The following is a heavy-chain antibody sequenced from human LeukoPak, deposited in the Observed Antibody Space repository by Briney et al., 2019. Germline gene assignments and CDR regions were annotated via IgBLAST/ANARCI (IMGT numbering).Heavy chain of an antibody. J-gene: IGHJ3*02. Sequence: SETLSLTCTVSGGSIGTYSWNWIRQPPGKGLEWIGYIYYSGSTNYNPSLKSRVTISVDTSKNQFSLKLSSVTAADTAVYYCARHLYDFWSGSPDAFDIWGQGTMVTVSS. V-gene: IGHV4-59*08. CDR1: GGSIGTYS. CDR3: ARHLYDFWSGSPDAFDI. D-gene: IGHD3-3*01. CDR2: IYYSGST.